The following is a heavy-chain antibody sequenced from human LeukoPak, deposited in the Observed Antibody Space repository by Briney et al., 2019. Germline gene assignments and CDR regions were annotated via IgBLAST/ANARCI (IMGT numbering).Heavy chain of an antibody. D-gene: IGHD1-14*01. J-gene: IGHJ5*02. Sequence: ASVKVSCKASGYTFPDAYVHRVRQAPGQGLEWMGWINPNSGGTNYAQKFQGRVTMTRDTSISTAYMELSRLRSDDTAVYYCARGWNHGWFDPWGQGTLVTVSS. V-gene: IGHV1-2*02. CDR3: ARGWNHGWFDP. CDR2: INPNSGGT. CDR1: GYTFPDAY.